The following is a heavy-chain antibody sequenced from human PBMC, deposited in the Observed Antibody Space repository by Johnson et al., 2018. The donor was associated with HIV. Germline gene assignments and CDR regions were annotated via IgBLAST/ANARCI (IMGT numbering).Heavy chain of an antibody. CDR3: ARDKGSWFDDAFDI. CDR2: ISYDGSNK. D-gene: IGHD6-13*01. CDR1: GFTFSSYA. V-gene: IGHV3-30*04. J-gene: IGHJ3*02. Sequence: QMQLVESGGGLVQPGGSLRLSCAASGFTFSSYAMHWVRQAPGKGLEWVAVISYDGSNKYYADSVQGRFTISRDNSKNTLYLQMNSLKVEDTAVYYCARDKGSWFDDAFDIWGQGTMVTVSS.